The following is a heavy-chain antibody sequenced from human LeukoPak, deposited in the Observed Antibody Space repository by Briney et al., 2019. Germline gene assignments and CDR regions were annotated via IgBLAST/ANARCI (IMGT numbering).Heavy chain of an antibody. V-gene: IGHV1-2*02. CDR3: ARDGPAQMVDFDY. Sequence: GDSVKVSCKASGYTFSGTGWYLCWLRQAPGQGLECMGWIYPYTGATHYAQKFQGRVAMTRDTSISTAYVELSRLRPDDTAVYYCARDGPAQMVDFDYWGQGTLVTVSS. J-gene: IGHJ4*02. D-gene: IGHD3-10*01. CDR1: GYTFSGTGWY. CDR2: IYPYTGAT.